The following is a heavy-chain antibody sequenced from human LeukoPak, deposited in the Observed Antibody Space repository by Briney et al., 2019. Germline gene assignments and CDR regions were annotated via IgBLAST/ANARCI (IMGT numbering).Heavy chain of an antibody. Sequence: GGSLRLSCAASGFTLSYYWMHWVRQAPGKGLVWVSCINGDGSSTNYADSVKGRFHISRDNAKNTLYREMNSLRAEDTAVYYCTRDPRNKGFDPWGQGTLVTVSS. CDR3: TRDPRNKGFDP. CDR1: GFTLSYYW. CDR2: INGDGSST. D-gene: IGHD1/OR15-1a*01. V-gene: IGHV3-74*01. J-gene: IGHJ5*02.